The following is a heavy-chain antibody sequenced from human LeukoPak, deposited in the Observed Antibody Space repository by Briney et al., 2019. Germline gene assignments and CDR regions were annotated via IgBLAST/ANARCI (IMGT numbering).Heavy chain of an antibody. Sequence: ASVKVSCKASGYTFTNYGITWVRQAPGQGLEWMGWMNPNSGNTGYAQKFQGRVTMTEDTSTDTAYMELSSLRSEDTAVYYCATTPPKKALTGSSDFDYWGQGTLVTVSS. V-gene: IGHV1-8*02. CDR1: GYTFTNYG. D-gene: IGHD1-26*01. CDR3: ATTPPKKALTGSSDFDY. J-gene: IGHJ4*02. CDR2: MNPNSGNT.